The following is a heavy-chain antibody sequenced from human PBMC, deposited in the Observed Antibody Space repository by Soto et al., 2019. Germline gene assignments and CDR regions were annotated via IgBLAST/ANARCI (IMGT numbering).Heavy chain of an antibody. Sequence: GASVKVSCKASGYTFTSYAMHWVRQAPGQRLEWMGWINAGNGNTKYSQKFQGRVTITRDTSASTAYMELSSLRSEDTAVYYCARTYCSGGSCYSDAFDIWGQGTMVTVSS. D-gene: IGHD2-15*01. J-gene: IGHJ3*02. V-gene: IGHV1-3*01. CDR1: GYTFTSYA. CDR2: INAGNGNT. CDR3: ARTYCSGGSCYSDAFDI.